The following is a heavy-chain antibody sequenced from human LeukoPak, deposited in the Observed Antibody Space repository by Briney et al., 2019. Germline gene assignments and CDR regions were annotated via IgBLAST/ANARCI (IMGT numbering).Heavy chain of an antibody. CDR1: GGSISSDY. D-gene: IGHD3-10*01. V-gene: IGHV4-59*01. Sequence: SETLSLTCTVSGGSISSDYWTWIRQPPGKALEWIVYIYYSGNTNYNPSLKSRITISVDTSKNQFSLKLSSVTAADTAVYYCARVGFGSFDFWGQGTLVTVSS. CDR3: ARVGFGSFDF. CDR2: IYYSGNT. J-gene: IGHJ4*02.